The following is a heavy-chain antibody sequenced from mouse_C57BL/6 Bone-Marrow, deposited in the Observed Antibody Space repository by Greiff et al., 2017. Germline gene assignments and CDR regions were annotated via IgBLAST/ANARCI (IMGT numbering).Heavy chain of an antibody. Sequence: EVKLEESGGGLVQPGGSLKLSCAASGFTFSDYGMAWVRQAPRKGPEWVAFISNLAYSIYYADTVTGRFTISRENAKNTLYLEVCSLRSRDTAMYYCAKHGDDYGGFAYWGQGTLVTVSA. CDR3: AKHGDDYGGFAY. CDR2: ISNLAYSI. J-gene: IGHJ3*01. D-gene: IGHD2-4*01. CDR1: GFTFSDYG. V-gene: IGHV5-15*04.